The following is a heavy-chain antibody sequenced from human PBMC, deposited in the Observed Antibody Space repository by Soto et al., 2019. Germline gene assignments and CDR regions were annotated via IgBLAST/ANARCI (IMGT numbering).Heavy chain of an antibody. D-gene: IGHD6-13*01. CDR1: GYTFTNYG. J-gene: IGHJ3*02. Sequence: ASVKVPCKTSGYTFTNYGISWVRQAPGQGLEWMGWISAHTGNTNYAQKFQGRVTMTTDTSTSTAYMELRSLRSDDTAVYYCARVLGYYSSWWRHTAFDIWGQGTMVTVSS. CDR3: ARVLGYYSSWWRHTAFDI. CDR2: ISAHTGNT. V-gene: IGHV1-18*01.